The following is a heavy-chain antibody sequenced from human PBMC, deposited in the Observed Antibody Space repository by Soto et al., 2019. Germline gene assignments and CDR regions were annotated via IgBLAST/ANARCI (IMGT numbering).Heavy chain of an antibody. D-gene: IGHD6-19*01. J-gene: IGHJ4*02. V-gene: IGHV4-59*01. CDR3: ARETGWYPTLFDY. Sequence: PSETLSLTCTVSGGSISSYYWSWIRQPPGKGLEWIGYIYYSGSTNYNPSLKSRVTISVDTSKNQFSLKLSSVTAADTAIYYCARETGWYPTLFDYWGQGTLVTVSS. CDR2: IYYSGST. CDR1: GGSISSYY.